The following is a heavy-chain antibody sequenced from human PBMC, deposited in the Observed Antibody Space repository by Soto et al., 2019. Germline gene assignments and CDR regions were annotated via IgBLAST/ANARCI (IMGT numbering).Heavy chain of an antibody. J-gene: IGHJ4*02. CDR1: GGTFSSYA. D-gene: IGHD1-26*01. V-gene: IGHV1-69*12. CDR2: IIPIFGTA. Sequence: QVQLVQSGAEVKKPGSSVKVSCKASGGTFSSYAISWVRQAPGQGLEWMGGIIPIFGTANYAQKFQGRVTITADESTSTAYIELSSLISEDTAVYYCARDLAPGSHIDYWGQGTLVTVSS. CDR3: ARDLAPGSHIDY.